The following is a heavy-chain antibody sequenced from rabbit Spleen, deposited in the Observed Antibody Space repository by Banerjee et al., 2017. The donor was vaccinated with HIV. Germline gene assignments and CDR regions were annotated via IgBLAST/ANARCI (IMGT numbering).Heavy chain of an antibody. J-gene: IGHJ4*01. D-gene: IGHD8-1*01. Sequence: QEQLEESGGGLVKPGASLTLTCTASGFSFSGTEYMCWVRQAPGKGLEWISCIYACSTTWYATWVNGRFTISKTSSTTVTLQMTSLTVADTATYFCARGRADITYYAFSLWGPGTLVTVS. CDR3: ARGRADITYYAFSL. V-gene: IGHV1S45*01. CDR1: GFSFSGTEY. CDR2: IYACSTT.